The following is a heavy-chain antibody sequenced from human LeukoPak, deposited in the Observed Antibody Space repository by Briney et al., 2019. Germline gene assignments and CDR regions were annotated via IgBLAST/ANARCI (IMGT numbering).Heavy chain of an antibody. CDR1: GFTVSTNY. J-gene: IGHJ4*02. V-gene: IGHV3-53*01. CDR2: IYSGGNT. CDR3: ARDRVNWNDVGGLFDY. D-gene: IGHD1-1*01. Sequence: GGSLRLSCAASGFTVSTNYMSWVRQAPGKGLEWVSFIYSGGNTNYADSVKGRFTISRDISKNTLYLQMDSLSAEDTAVYYCARDRVNWNDVGGLFDYWGQGTLVTVSP.